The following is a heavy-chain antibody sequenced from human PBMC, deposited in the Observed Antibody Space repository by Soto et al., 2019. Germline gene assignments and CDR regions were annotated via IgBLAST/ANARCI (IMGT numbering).Heavy chain of an antibody. Sequence: SETLSLTCTVSGGSISSSDYYWSWIRQPPGKGLEWIGYIYYSGITYYNPSLKSRVTISVDTSKNQFSLKLSSVTAADTAVYYCAREVEVIMAPHFDNWGQGTLVTVSS. V-gene: IGHV4-30-4*01. CDR1: GGSISSSDYY. CDR2: IYYSGIT. J-gene: IGHJ4*02. CDR3: AREVEVIMAPHFDN. D-gene: IGHD3-10*01.